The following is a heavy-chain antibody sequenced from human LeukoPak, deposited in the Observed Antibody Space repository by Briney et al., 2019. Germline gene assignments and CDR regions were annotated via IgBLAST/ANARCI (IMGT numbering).Heavy chain of an antibody. CDR2: IYHSGST. Sequence: SGTLSLTCAVSGGSISSSNWWSWVRQPPGKGLEWIGEIYHSGSTNYNPSLKSRVTISVDKSKNQFSLKLSSVTAADTAVYYCARLRATTAYYYYMDVWGKGTTVTVSS. CDR3: ARLRATTAYYYYMDV. J-gene: IGHJ6*03. D-gene: IGHD1-26*01. V-gene: IGHV4-4*02. CDR1: GGSISSSNW.